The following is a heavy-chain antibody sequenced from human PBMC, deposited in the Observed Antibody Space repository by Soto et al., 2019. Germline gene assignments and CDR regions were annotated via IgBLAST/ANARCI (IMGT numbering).Heavy chain of an antibody. V-gene: IGHV5-10-1*01. CDR1: GYSFTSYW. D-gene: IGHD2-2*02. Sequence: PGESLKISCKGSGYSFTSYWISWVRQMPGKGLEWMGRIDPSDSYTNYSPSFQGHVTISADKSISTAYLQWSSLKASDTAVYYCASILNYCSSTSCYIWSYYYGMDVWGQGTTVTVSS. J-gene: IGHJ6*02. CDR3: ASILNYCSSTSCYIWSYYYGMDV. CDR2: IDPSDSYT.